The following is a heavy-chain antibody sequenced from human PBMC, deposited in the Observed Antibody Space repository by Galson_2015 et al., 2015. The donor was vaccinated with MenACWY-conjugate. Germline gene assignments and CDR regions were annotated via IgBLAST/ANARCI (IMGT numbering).Heavy chain of an antibody. CDR3: ARVWGADILIFDS. V-gene: IGHV3-7*03. J-gene: IGHJ4*02. D-gene: IGHD3-16*01. Sequence: SLRLSCAASGFTFSTYWMSWVRQAPGKGLEWVATIKQDGTEKYYVDSVKGRFTISRDDTENSLFLQMNSLRAEDTAVYYCARVWGADILIFDSWGQGTLVTVSS. CDR1: GFTFSTYW. CDR2: IKQDGTEK.